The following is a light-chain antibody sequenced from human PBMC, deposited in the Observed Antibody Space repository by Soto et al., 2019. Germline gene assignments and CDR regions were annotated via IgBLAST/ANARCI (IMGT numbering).Light chain of an antibody. CDR2: DAS. Sequence: EIVLTQYQATLAFPAGQGTPLXWRASQSVSSYLAWYQQKPGQAPRLLIYDASNRATGIPARFSGSGSGTDFTLTISSLEPEDFAVYYCQQRINWPLTFGGGTKVDIK. V-gene: IGKV3-11*01. J-gene: IGKJ4*01. CDR1: QSVSSY. CDR3: QQRINWPLT.